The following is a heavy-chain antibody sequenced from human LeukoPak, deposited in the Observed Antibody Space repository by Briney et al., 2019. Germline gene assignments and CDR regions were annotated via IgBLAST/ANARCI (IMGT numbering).Heavy chain of an antibody. CDR3: ARDMMVRDPAGFDP. CDR2: ISAYNGNT. Sequence: ASVKASCKASGYTFTSYGISWVRQAPGQGLEWMGWISAYNGNTNYAQKLQGRVTMTTDTSTSTAYMELRSLRSDDTAVYYCARDMMVRDPAGFDPWGQGTLVTVSS. J-gene: IGHJ5*02. V-gene: IGHV1-18*01. CDR1: GYTFTSYG. D-gene: IGHD3-10*01.